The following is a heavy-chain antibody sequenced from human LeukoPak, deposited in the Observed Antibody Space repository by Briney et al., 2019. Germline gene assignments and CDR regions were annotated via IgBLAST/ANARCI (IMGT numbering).Heavy chain of an antibody. CDR2: ISYDGSNK. CDR3: ARDGPPSDY. Sequence: PGGSLRLSCAASGFTFSSYGMHWVRQAPGKGLEWVAVISYDGSNKYYADSVKGRFTISRDNSKNTLYLQMNSLRAEDTAVYYCARDGPPSDYWGQGTLVTVSS. V-gene: IGHV3-30*03. J-gene: IGHJ4*02. CDR1: GFTFSSYG.